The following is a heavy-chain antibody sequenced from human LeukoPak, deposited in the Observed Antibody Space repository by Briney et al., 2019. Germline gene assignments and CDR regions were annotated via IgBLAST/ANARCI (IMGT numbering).Heavy chain of an antibody. Sequence: GGSLRLSCAASGFTFSSYAMSWVRQAPGKGLEWVSAISGSGGSTHYADSVKGRFTISRDNSKNTLYLQMNSLRAEDTAVYYCAKGPRGAIINWFDPWGQGTLVTVSS. J-gene: IGHJ5*02. CDR3: AKGPRGAIINWFDP. CDR1: GFTFSSYA. V-gene: IGHV3-23*01. D-gene: IGHD1-26*01. CDR2: ISGSGGST.